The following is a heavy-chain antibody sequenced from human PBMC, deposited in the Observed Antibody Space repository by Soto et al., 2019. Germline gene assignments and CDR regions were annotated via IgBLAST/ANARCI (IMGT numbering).Heavy chain of an antibody. J-gene: IGHJ6*02. D-gene: IGHD6-13*01. V-gene: IGHV4-59*01. CDR3: ASSNIAAAGFYYYGMGV. Sequence: QLQESGPGLVKPSETLSLTCTVSGGSISSYYWSWIRQPPGKGLEWIGYIYYSGSTNYNPSLKSRVTISVDTSKNQFSLKLSSVTAADTAVYYCASSNIAAAGFYYYGMGVWGRGTTVTVSS. CDR2: IYYSGST. CDR1: GGSISSYY.